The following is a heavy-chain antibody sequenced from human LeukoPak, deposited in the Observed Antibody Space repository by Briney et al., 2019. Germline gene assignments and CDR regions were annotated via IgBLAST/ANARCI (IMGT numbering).Heavy chain of an antibody. CDR2: IRTNNYR. J-gene: IGHJ4*02. Sequence: GGSLRLSCAASGFSFSSYTMNWLRQAPGKGLEWVSSIRTNNYRYGAGSVKGRFTISRDNAKNSLFLQMDSLRAEDSAVYYCARDGHFDFWGQGTLVTVSS. V-gene: IGHV3-21*01. D-gene: IGHD3/OR15-3a*01. CDR1: GFSFSSYT. CDR3: ARDGHFDF.